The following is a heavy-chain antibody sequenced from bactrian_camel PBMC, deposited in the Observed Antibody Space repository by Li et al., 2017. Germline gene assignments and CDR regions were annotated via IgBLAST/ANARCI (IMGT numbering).Heavy chain of an antibody. CDR1: GRSNENYF. V-gene: IGHV3S55*01. J-gene: IGHJ4*01. D-gene: IGHD3*01. CDR2: IRGDGSA. Sequence: HVQLVESGGGSVQAGGSLRLSCAISGRSNENYFLAWFRQPPGKEREVVAAIRGDGSAGYSDSVKGRFTISQGNAKNSIDLQMNNLTPDDTAMYYCAAERRYGDWCDDGYTYRGQGTQVTVS. CDR3: AAERRYGDWCDDGYTY.